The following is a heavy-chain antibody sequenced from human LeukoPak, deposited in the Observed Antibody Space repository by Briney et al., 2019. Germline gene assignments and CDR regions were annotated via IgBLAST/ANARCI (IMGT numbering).Heavy chain of an antibody. CDR1: GGSISSGGYS. Sequence: PSETLSLTCAVSGGSISSGGYSWSWIRQPPGKGLEWIGYIYHSGSTYYNPSLKSRVTISVDRSKNQFSLKLSSVTAADTAVYYCARGLRSYGSGSYLLKGFDYWGQGTLVTVSS. V-gene: IGHV4-30-2*01. J-gene: IGHJ4*02. CDR3: ARGLRSYGSGSYLLKGFDY. CDR2: IYHSGST. D-gene: IGHD3-10*01.